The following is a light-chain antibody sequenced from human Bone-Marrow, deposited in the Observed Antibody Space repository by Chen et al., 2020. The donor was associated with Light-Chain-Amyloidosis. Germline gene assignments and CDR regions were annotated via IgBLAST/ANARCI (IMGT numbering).Light chain of an antibody. CDR1: NIGSTS. CDR3: QVWERSSDRPV. V-gene: IGLV3-21*02. CDR2: NES. Sequence: SYMLTQPSSGSGAPGQTATIACGGNNIGSTSVHWYQQTPGQAPLLVVYNESDRPSGIPERLSGSNSGNTATLTISRVEAGDEADYYCQVWERSSDRPVFGGGTKLTVL. J-gene: IGLJ3*02.